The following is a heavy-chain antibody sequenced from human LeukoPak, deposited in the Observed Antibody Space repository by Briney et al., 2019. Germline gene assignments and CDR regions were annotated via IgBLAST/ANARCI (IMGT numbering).Heavy chain of an antibody. V-gene: IGHV3-21*01. J-gene: IGHJ6*03. Sequence: GGSLRLSCAASGFTFSSYSMNWVRQAPGKGLEWVSSISSSSSYIYYADSVKGRFTISRDNAKNSLYLQMNSLRAEDTAVYYCARDTAYHVLFHYYYYMDVWGKGTTVTVSS. CDR3: ARDTAYHVLFHYYYYMDV. CDR1: GFTFSSYS. CDR2: ISSSSSYI. D-gene: IGHD2-21*01.